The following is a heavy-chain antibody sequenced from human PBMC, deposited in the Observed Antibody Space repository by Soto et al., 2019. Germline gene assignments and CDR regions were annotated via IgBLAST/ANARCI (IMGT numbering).Heavy chain of an antibody. J-gene: IGHJ4*02. CDR3: SAVLTCWGVSAFDY. CDR2: IKSRVNGETR. V-gene: IGHV3-15*07. CDR1: GFSFNAAW. Sequence: DVYLADSGGDLVKPGGSLRLSCAASGFSFNAAWMNWVRQSPGKGLEWVGRIKSRVNGETRDYAGSVRGRFTIPSDDSKNMVYLEMNSLRTEDTAVYYGSAVLTCWGVSAFDYWGQGILGTVSS. D-gene: IGHD3-16*01.